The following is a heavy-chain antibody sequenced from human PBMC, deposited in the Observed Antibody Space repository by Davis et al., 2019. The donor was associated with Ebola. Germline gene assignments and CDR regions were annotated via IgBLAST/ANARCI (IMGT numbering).Heavy chain of an antibody. Sequence: SETLSLTCAVSGGSISSGGYSWSWIRQPPGKGLEWIGYIYHSGSTYYNPSLKSRVTISVDRSKNQFSLKLSSVTAADTAVYYCARDQGHGDNDYWGQGTLVTVSS. J-gene: IGHJ4*02. V-gene: IGHV4-30-2*01. CDR2: IYHSGST. CDR3: ARDQGHGDNDY. CDR1: GGSISSGGYS. D-gene: IGHD4-17*01.